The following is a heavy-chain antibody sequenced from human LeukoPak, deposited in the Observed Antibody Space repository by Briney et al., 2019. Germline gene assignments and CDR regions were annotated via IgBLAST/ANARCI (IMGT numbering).Heavy chain of an antibody. D-gene: IGHD6-19*01. CDR1: GFTFSSYW. CDR2: INSDGSRT. V-gene: IGHV3-74*01. J-gene: IGHJ5*02. CDR3: ARDFSGWSVDP. Sequence: GGSLRLSCAASGFTFSSYWMHWVRQAPGKGLVWVSRINSDGSRTSYADSVKGRFTISRDNAKNTLYLQMNSLRAEDTAVYFCARDFSGWSVDPWGQGTLVTVSS.